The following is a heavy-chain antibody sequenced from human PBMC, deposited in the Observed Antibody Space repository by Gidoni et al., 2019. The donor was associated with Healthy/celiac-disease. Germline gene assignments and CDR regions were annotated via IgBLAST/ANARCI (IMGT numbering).Heavy chain of an antibody. CDR2: IYPGDSDT. J-gene: IGHJ4*02. D-gene: IGHD6-19*01. Sequence: EVQLVQSGAEVKKPGASLKISCKGSGYSFTSYWIGWVRQMPGKGLEWMGIIYPGDSDTRYSPSFQGQVTISADKSISTAYLQWSSLKASDTAMYYCARVVSGWPEDYYYFDYWGQGTLVTVSS. V-gene: IGHV5-51*01. CDR3: ARVVSGWPEDYYYFDY. CDR1: GYSFTSYW.